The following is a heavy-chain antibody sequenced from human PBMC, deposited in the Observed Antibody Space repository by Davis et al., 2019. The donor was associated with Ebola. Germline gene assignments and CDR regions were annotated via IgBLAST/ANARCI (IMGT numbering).Heavy chain of an antibody. J-gene: IGHJ6*02. Sequence: MPSETLSLTCTVSSASISSSYWSWIRQPPGKGLEWIGYIYHSESSNYNPSLKSRVTISVDTSKNHFSLKLSSVTAADTAVYYCARDYYYYGMDVWGQGTTVTVSS. CDR3: ARDYYYYGMDV. V-gene: IGHV4-59*01. CDR1: SASISSSY. CDR2: IYHSESS.